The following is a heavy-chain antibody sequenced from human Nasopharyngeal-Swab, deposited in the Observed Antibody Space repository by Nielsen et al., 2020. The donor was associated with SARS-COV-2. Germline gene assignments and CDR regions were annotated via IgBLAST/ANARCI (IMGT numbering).Heavy chain of an antibody. CDR3: ARAYGSGSDGGGGFDY. CDR1: GGSISSGGYY. D-gene: IGHD3-10*01. J-gene: IGHJ4*02. Sequence: SETPSLTCTVSGGSISSGGYYWSWIRQHPGKGLEWIGYIYYSGSTYYNPSLKSRVTISVDTSKNQFSLKLSSVTAADTAVYYCARAYGSGSDGGGGFDYWGQGTLVTVSS. V-gene: IGHV4-31*03. CDR2: IYYSGST.